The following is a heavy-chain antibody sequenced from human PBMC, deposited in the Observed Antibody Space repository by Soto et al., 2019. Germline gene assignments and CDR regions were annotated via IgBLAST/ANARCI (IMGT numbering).Heavy chain of an antibody. CDR1: GFTFSSYA. Sequence: LRLSCAASGFTFSSYAMSWVRQAPGKGLEWIGYIYHSGSTYYNPSLKSRVTISVDRSKNQFSLKLSSVTAADTAVYYCASGRGYSYGFYNWFDPWGQGTLVTVSS. CDR3: ASGRGYSYGFYNWFDP. D-gene: IGHD5-18*01. J-gene: IGHJ5*02. V-gene: IGHV4-30-2*01. CDR2: IYHSGST.